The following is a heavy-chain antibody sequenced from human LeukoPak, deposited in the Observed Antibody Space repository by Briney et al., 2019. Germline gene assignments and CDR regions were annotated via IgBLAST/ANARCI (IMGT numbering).Heavy chain of an antibody. V-gene: IGHV1-2*02. CDR3: ARDPPAYCGGDCYNY. Sequence: GAPVKVSCKASGYTFTGYYMHWVRQAPGQGLAWMGWINPNSGGTNYAQKFQGRVTMTRDTSISTAYMELSRLRSDDTAVYYCARDPPAYCGGDCYNYWGQGTLVTVSS. J-gene: IGHJ4*02. D-gene: IGHD2-21*02. CDR1: GYTFTGYY. CDR2: INPNSGGT.